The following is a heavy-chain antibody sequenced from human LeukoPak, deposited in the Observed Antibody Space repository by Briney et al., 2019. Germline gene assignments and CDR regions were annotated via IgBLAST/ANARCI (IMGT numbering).Heavy chain of an antibody. V-gene: IGHV1-18*01. CDR1: GGTFSSYA. Sequence: GSSVKVSCKASGGTFSSYAISWVRQAPGQGLEWMGWISAYNGNTNYAQKLQGRVTMTTDTSTSTAYMELRSLRSDDTAVYYCARIGIGGGSQPYYYDSSGYLGLDYWGQGTLVTVSS. D-gene: IGHD3-22*01. CDR3: ARIGIGGGSQPYYYDSSGYLGLDY. J-gene: IGHJ4*02. CDR2: ISAYNGNT.